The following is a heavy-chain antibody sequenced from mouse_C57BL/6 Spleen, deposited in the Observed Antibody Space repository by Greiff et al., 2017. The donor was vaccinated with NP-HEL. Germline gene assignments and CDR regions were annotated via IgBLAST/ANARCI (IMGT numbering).Heavy chain of an antibody. J-gene: IGHJ4*01. D-gene: IGHD1-1*01. V-gene: IGHV1-18*01. CDR3: ARLITTGSYYYAMDY. Sequence: VQLQQSGPELVKPGASVKIPCKASGYTFTDYNMDWVKQSHGKSLEWIGDINPNNGGTIYNQKFKGKATLTVDKSSSTAYMELRSLTSEDTAVYYCARLITTGSYYYAMDYWGQGTSVTVSS. CDR1: GYTFTDYN. CDR2: INPNNGGT.